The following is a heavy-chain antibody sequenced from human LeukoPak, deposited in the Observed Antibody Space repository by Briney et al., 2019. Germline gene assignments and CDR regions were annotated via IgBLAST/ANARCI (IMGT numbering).Heavy chain of an antibody. Sequence: SETLSLTCTVSGDSISSYYWTWIRQTPGKGLEWIGYMYYTASTKYNPSLKSRVTISVDTSRNQFSLRLTSLSAADTALYYCARVYCSTTSCYAIDYWGRGTLVTVSS. J-gene: IGHJ4*01. V-gene: IGHV4-59*01. CDR2: MYYTAST. D-gene: IGHD2-2*01. CDR3: ARVYCSTTSCYAIDY. CDR1: GDSISSYY.